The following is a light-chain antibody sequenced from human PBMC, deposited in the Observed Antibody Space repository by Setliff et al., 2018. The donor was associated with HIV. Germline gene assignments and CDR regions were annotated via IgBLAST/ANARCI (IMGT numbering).Light chain of an antibody. CDR2: EVT. CDR1: SSDVGGYSY. J-gene: IGLJ1*01. V-gene: IGLV2-14*01. Sequence: QSALTQPASVSASPGQSITISCTGTSSDVGGYSYVSWYQQHPGKAPKLIIYEVTNRPSGVSNRFSGSKSGNTASLTISGLQAEDEADYYCSSYTSSNTSYVFGAGTKVTVL. CDR3: SSYTSSNTSYV.